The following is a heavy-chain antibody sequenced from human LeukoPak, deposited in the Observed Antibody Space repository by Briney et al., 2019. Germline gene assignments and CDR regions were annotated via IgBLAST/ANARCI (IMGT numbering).Heavy chain of an antibody. CDR1: GFTFDDYG. D-gene: IGHD2-2*01. V-gene: IGHV3-20*04. Sequence: SGGSLRLSCAAWGFTFDDYGMSWVRQAPGKGLEWVSGINWNGGSTGYADSVKGRFTITRDNVKNSLYLQMNSLRAEDTALYYCARDGEYCSSTSCPFPWAFDIWGQGTMVTVSS. CDR3: ARDGEYCSSTSCPFPWAFDI. CDR2: INWNGGST. J-gene: IGHJ3*02.